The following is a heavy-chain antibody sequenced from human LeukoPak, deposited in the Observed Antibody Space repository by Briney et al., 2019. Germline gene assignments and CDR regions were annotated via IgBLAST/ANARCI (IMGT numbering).Heavy chain of an antibody. V-gene: IGHV4-39*01. D-gene: IGHD5-24*01. CDR1: GGSISSNSYY. CDR2: IFYSGNT. J-gene: IGHJ4*02. CDR3: ARHRSKWLQSSFDY. Sequence: SETLSLTCAVSGGSISSNSYYWGWIRQPPGKGLEWIGSIFYSGNTYDNPSLKSRVTISVDTSKNQFSLKLNSVTAADTAVYYCARHRSKWLQSSFDYWGQGTLVTVSS.